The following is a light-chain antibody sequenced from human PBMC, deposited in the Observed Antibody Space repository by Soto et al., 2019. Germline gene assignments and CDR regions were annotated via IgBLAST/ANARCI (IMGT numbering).Light chain of an antibody. J-gene: IGKJ5*01. Sequence: IVLTQSPGTLSLSPGERATLSCRASQSVSSIYLAWYQQKPGQAPRLLIYGASNRATGVPDRFSGSGSGTDFSLTISRLEPEDFAVYHCQQYSSSPRTFGQGTRLEIK. CDR1: QSVSSIY. CDR2: GAS. CDR3: QQYSSSPRT. V-gene: IGKV3-20*01.